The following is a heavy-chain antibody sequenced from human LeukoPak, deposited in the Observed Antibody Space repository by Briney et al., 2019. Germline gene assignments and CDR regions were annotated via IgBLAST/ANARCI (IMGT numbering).Heavy chain of an antibody. CDR2: ISGSGGST. Sequence: HPGGSLRLSCAASGFTFSSYAMSWVRQAPGKGLEWVSAISGSGGSTYYADSVKGRFTISRDNSKNTLYLQMNSLRAEDTAVYYCARETPSYSSGYSRGDYWGQGTLVTVSS. D-gene: IGHD6-19*01. J-gene: IGHJ4*02. V-gene: IGHV3-23*01. CDR1: GFTFSSYA. CDR3: ARETPSYSSGYSRGDY.